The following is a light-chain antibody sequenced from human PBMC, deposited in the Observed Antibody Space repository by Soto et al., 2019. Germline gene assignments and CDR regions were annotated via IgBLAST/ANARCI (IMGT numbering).Light chain of an antibody. Sequence: QSALTQPPSASGSPGQSVTISCTGTSSDVGAYNYVSWYQQHPGKAPKLIISEVSQRPSGVPDRFSGSKSGNTASLTVSGLQAEDEADYYCSSHAGSIHFYVFGTGTKLNVL. CDR1: SSDVGAYNY. V-gene: IGLV2-8*01. CDR2: EVS. CDR3: SSHAGSIHFYV. J-gene: IGLJ1*01.